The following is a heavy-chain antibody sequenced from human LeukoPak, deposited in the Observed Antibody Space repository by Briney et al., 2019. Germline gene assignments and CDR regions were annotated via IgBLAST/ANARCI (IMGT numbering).Heavy chain of an antibody. CDR3: ARRGGYGGGSGNWFDP. D-gene: IGHD5-12*01. Sequence: SETLSLTCSVSGGSISSSSSYWSWIRQPPGKGLEWIGEINHSGSTDYNPSLKSRVTISVDTSKNQFSLKLSSVTAADTAVYYCARRGGYGGGSGNWFDPWGQGTLVTVSS. J-gene: IGHJ5*02. CDR2: INHSGST. CDR1: GGSISSSSSY. V-gene: IGHV4-39*07.